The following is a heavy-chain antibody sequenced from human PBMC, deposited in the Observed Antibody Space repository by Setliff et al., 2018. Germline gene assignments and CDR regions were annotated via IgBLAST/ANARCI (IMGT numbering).Heavy chain of an antibody. V-gene: IGHV1-18*01. D-gene: IGHD2-15*01. CDR3: TTDRRGGCSGASCYDFDY. Sequence: ASVKVSCKTSGFRFTNFGFSWVRQAPGQGLEWLGSISPYSGNTNYPQWLQDRVTMTIDTSATTVYMELKSLRSDDTGVYYCTTDRRGGCSGASCYDFDYWGQGTLVTVSS. CDR1: GFRFTNFG. J-gene: IGHJ4*02. CDR2: ISPYSGNT.